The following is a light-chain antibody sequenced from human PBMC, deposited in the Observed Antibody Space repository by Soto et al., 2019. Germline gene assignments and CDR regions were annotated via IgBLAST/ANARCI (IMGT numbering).Light chain of an antibody. V-gene: IGKV3-20*01. J-gene: IGKJ1*01. Sequence: EIVMTQSPATLSVSAGQRATLSWRASQSVSSYLAWYQQKTGQAPRLLIYGTSKRAAGIPDRFSGSGYGTDFNLTISRLEPGDFAVYYCQQYGGSLWTFGQGTKVDI. CDR3: QQYGGSLWT. CDR1: QSVSSY. CDR2: GTS.